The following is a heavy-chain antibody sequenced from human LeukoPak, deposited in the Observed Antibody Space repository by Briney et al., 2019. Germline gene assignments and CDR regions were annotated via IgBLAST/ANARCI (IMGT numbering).Heavy chain of an antibody. J-gene: IGHJ4*02. CDR2: IHYSGRT. D-gene: IGHD2-15*01. CDR1: GGSISRYY. CDR3: ARLVDCSGGSCYYYFDY. Sequence: SETLSLTCTVSGGSISRYYWSWIRQPPGKGLEWIGYIHYSGRTNYNPSLKSRVTISVDTSKNQFSLKLSSVTAADTAVYYCARLVDCSGGSCYYYFDYWGQGTLVTVSS. V-gene: IGHV4-59*08.